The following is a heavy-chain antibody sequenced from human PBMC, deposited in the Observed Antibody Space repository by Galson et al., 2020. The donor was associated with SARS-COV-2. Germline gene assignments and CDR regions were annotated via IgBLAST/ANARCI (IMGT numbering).Heavy chain of an antibody. CDR1: GFTFSPYW. D-gene: IGHD3-3*01. Sequence: GESLKISCAASGFTFSPYWMSWVRQAPGKGLEWVANINQDGSDKYYVDSVKGRFTISRDNAKNSLYLQMNSLRAEDTAVYHCARIGTYHDLSRGLDVWGQGTTVTVSS. V-gene: IGHV3-7*01. J-gene: IGHJ6*02. CDR3: ARIGTYHDLSRGLDV. CDR2: INQDGSDK.